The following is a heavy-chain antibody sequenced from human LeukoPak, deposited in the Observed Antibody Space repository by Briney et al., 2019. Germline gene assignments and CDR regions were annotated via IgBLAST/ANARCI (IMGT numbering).Heavy chain of an antibody. J-gene: IGHJ4*02. CDR3: AREFSKNVHSWILGY. CDR2: ISYDGSNK. Sequence: PGGSLRLSCAASGFTFSSYAMHWVRQAPGKGLEWVAVISYDGSNKYYADSVKGRFTISRDNSKNTLYLQMNSLRAEDTAVYYCAREFSKNVHSWILGYWGQGTLVTVSS. V-gene: IGHV3-30-3*01. CDR1: GFTFSSYA. D-gene: IGHD5-18*01.